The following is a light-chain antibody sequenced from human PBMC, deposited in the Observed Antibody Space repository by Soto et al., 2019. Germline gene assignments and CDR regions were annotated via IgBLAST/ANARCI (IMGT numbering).Light chain of an antibody. V-gene: IGKV3-20*01. J-gene: IGKJ1*01. Sequence: EIVLTQSPGTLSLSPGEGATLSCRASQFVTSSYLAWYQQKPGQAPRLLMYGASSRATGIPDRFSGSGSGTDFTLTISRLEPEDFAVYYCQHYGSSSWTFGQGTKVEIK. CDR3: QHYGSSSWT. CDR2: GAS. CDR1: QFVTSSY.